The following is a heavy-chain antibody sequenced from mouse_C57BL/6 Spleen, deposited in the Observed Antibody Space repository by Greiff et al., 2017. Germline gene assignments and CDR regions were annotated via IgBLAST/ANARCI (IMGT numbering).Heavy chain of an antibody. CDR2: INYDGSST. CDR1: GFTFSDYY. D-gene: IGHD4-1*01. V-gene: IGHV5-16*01. J-gene: IGHJ4*01. Sequence: EVKVVESEGGLVQPGSSMKLSCTASGFTFSDYYMAWVRQVPEKGLEWVANINYDGSSTYYLDSLKSRFIISRDNAKNILYLQMSSLKSEDTATYYCARDSLGRGDYAMDYWGQGTSVTVSS. CDR3: ARDSLGRGDYAMDY.